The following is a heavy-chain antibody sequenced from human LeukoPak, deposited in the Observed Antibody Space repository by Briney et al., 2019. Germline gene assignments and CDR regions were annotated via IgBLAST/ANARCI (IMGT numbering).Heavy chain of an antibody. D-gene: IGHD2-2*01. J-gene: IGHJ3*02. CDR2: ISSSTTNI. V-gene: IGHV3-21*01. Sequence: KSGGSLRLSCAASGFTFSSYSMNWVRQAPGKGLEWVSSISSSTTNIYYADSVKGRFTISRDNAKNSLYLQMNSLRAEDTAVYYCARERCSSTSCYQDAFDIWGQGTMVTVSS. CDR1: GFTFSSYS. CDR3: ARERCSSTSCYQDAFDI.